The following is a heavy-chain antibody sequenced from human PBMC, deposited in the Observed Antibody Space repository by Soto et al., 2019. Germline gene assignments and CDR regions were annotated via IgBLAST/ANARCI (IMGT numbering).Heavy chain of an antibody. V-gene: IGHV3-7*05. J-gene: IGHJ4*02. D-gene: IGHD3-10*01. CDR1: GFTFNSYW. CDR2: IRHDGGEK. Sequence: EVQLVESGGGLVQPGGSLRLSCAASGFTFNSYWMTWVCQAPGKGLEWVATIRHDGGEKYYVDSVKGRFTISRDNAENSLYLQMNSLRAEDTAVYYCVRGYGSPDYWGQGTLVTVSS. CDR3: VRGYGSPDY.